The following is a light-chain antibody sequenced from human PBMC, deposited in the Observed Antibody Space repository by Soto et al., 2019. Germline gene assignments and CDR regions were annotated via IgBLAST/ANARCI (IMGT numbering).Light chain of an antibody. CDR1: QSLSSN. V-gene: IGKV3-15*01. CDR2: GAS. J-gene: IGKJ5*01. Sequence: EIVMTQSPATLSVSPGERATLSCRASQSLSSNLAWYQQKPGQAPRLLIYGASTRATGIPARFSGSGSGTEFILTISSLQSEDFAVYYCQQYNNWPPAITFGQGTRLEIK. CDR3: QQYNNWPPAIT.